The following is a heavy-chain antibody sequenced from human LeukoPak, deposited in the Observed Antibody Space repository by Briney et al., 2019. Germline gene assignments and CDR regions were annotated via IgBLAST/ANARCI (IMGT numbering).Heavy chain of an antibody. J-gene: IGHJ5*02. CDR2: INTYNGNT. D-gene: IGHD3-3*02. CDR1: RGTFSSYA. Sequence: ASVKVSCKASRGTFSSYAINWVRQAPGQGLEWMGWINTYNGNTKYAQKVQGRVTMTTDTSTSTAYMEVRSLTSDDTAVYYCARDLVHHRLLAAVYNWFDPWGQGTLVTVSS. V-gene: IGHV1-18*01. CDR3: ARDLVHHRLLAAVYNWFDP.